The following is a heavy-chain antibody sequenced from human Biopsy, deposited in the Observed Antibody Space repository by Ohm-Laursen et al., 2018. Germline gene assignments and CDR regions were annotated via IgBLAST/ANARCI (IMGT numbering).Heavy chain of an antibody. Sequence: TLSLTCTVSRDSISNYYWTWIRQSPGKGLEWIGYIYYTGSTTYNPSVKSRVTISVDTSKNQFSLKLNSVTAADTAVYFCARDSRGGHLNTTLITGKNLDSWGQEILVTVSS. CDR3: ARDSRGGHLNTTLITGKNLDS. D-gene: IGHD3-16*01. V-gene: IGHV4-59*01. CDR1: RDSISNYY. CDR2: IYYTGST. J-gene: IGHJ4*02.